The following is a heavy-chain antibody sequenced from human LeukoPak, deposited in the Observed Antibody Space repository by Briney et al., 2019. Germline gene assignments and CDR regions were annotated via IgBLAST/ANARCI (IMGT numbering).Heavy chain of an antibody. CDR2: MNPNSGNT. D-gene: IGHD3-3*01. Sequence: ASVKVSCKASGYTFTSYDINWVRQATGQGLEWMGWMNPNSGNTGYAQKFQGRVTMTRNTSISTAYMELSSLRSEDTAVYYCARGENYDFWSGYYKRGYNWFDPWGQGTLVTVSS. J-gene: IGHJ5*02. CDR3: ARGENYDFWSGYYKRGYNWFDP. V-gene: IGHV1-8*01. CDR1: GYTFTSYD.